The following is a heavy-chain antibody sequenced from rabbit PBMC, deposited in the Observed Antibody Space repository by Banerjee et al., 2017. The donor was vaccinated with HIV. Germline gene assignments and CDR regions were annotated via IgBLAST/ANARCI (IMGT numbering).Heavy chain of an antibody. Sequence: QSLEESGGDLVKPGASLTLTCTASGFSFSSRYYMCWVRQAPGKGLEWIACICAGSSGSTYYASWAKGRFTISKTSSTTVTLQMTSLTAADTATYFCARLDKYDDYFNLWGQGTLVTVS. J-gene: IGHJ4*01. V-gene: IGHV1S40*01. CDR2: ICAGSSGST. D-gene: IGHD2-1*01. CDR3: ARLDKYDDYFNL. CDR1: GFSFSSRYY.